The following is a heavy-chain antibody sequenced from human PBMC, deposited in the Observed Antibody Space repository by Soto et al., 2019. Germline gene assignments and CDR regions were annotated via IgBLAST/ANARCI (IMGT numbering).Heavy chain of an antibody. J-gene: IGHJ4*02. CDR2: ISAYNGNT. D-gene: IGHD2-15*01. CDR1: GYTFTSYG. CDR3: ARVASIVVVVAALDY. Sequence: ASVKVSCKASGYTFTSYGISWVRQAPGQGLEWMGWISAYNGNTNYAQKLQGRVTMTTDTSTSTAYMELRSLRSDDTAVYYCARVASIVVVVAALDYWGQGTLVTVSS. V-gene: IGHV1-18*01.